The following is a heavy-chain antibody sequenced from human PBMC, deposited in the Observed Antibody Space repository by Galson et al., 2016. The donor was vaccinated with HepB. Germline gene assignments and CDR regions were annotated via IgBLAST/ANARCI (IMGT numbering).Heavy chain of an antibody. Sequence: SETLSLTCSVYGGSFSGYYWSWIRQPPGKGLEWIGDLNHSRSTNYRPSLKSRVTISLDTSKNQFSLKLNSVTAADTAVYYCARKGPMVRGVIKPRFDPWGQGTLVTVSS. CDR3: ARKGPMVRGVIKPRFDP. V-gene: IGHV4-34*01. CDR2: LNHSRST. D-gene: IGHD3-10*01. J-gene: IGHJ5*02. CDR1: GGSFSGYY.